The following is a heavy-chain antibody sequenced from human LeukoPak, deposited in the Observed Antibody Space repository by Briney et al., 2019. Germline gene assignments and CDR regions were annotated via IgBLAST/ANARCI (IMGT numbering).Heavy chain of an antibody. V-gene: IGHV4-38-2*02. CDR3: AREAGDYYFDY. D-gene: IGHD6-19*01. CDR2: IYHSGST. CDR1: GYSISSGYD. J-gene: IGHJ4*02. Sequence: SETLSLTCTASGYSISSGYDWAWIRQPPGKGLEWIGSIYHSGSTYYNPSLKSRVTISVDTSKNQFSLKLSSVTAADTAVYYCAREAGDYYFDYWGQGTLVTVSS.